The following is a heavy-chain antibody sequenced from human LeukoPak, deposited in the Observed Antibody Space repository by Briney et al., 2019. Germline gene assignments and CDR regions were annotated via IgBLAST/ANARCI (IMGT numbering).Heavy chain of an antibody. J-gene: IGHJ6*03. V-gene: IGHV3-15*01. D-gene: IGHD3-3*01. CDR2: IKSKTDGGTT. Sequence: GGSLRLSCAASGFTFSNAWMSWVRQAPGKGLEWVGRIKSKTDGGTTDYAAPGKGRFTISRDDSKNTLCLQMNSLKTEDTAVYYSTTYPTYYDFWSGSFSMDVWGKGTTVTVSS. CDR1: GFTFSNAW. CDR3: TTYPTYYDFWSGSFSMDV.